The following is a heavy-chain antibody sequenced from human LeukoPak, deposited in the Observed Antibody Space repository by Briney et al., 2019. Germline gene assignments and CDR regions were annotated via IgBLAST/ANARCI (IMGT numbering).Heavy chain of an antibody. CDR2: VSGSGGIT. D-gene: IGHD4-17*01. Sequence: PGGSLRLFCTAAGFTFSSYAMSWVRQAPGKGLEWVSAVSGSGGITYHADSAKGRFTISRDNSQNTLYLQMNSLRAEDTAIYYCAKGLTTMITGGGFDIWGQGTMVTVSS. CDR3: AKGLTTMITGGGFDI. V-gene: IGHV3-23*01. J-gene: IGHJ3*02. CDR1: GFTFSSYA.